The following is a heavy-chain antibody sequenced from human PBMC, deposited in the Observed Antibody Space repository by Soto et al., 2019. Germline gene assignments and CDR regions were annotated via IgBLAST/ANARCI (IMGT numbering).Heavy chain of an antibody. J-gene: IGHJ6*02. CDR3: ARLLQQSYYYYGMDV. CDR2: IDPSDSYT. V-gene: IGHV5-10-1*01. CDR1: GYSFTSYW. Sequence: GESLKISCKGSGYSFTSYWIGWVRQMPGKGLEWMGRIDPSDSYTNYSPSFQGHVTISADKSISTAYLQWSSLKASDTAMYYCARLLQQSYYYYGMDVWGQGTTVTVSS. D-gene: IGHD1-1*01.